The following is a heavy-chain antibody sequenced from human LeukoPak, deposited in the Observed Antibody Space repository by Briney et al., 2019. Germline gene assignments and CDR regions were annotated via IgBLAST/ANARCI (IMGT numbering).Heavy chain of an antibody. Sequence: GGSLRLSCAASGFTFSSYAMSWVRQAPGKGLEWVSAISGSGGSTYYADSVKGRFTISRDNSKNTLYLQMNSLRAEDTAVYYCARDFPHDAAAGRAYFDYWGQGTLVTVSS. D-gene: IGHD6-13*01. CDR3: ARDFPHDAAAGRAYFDY. CDR1: GFTFSSYA. CDR2: ISGSGGST. V-gene: IGHV3-23*01. J-gene: IGHJ4*02.